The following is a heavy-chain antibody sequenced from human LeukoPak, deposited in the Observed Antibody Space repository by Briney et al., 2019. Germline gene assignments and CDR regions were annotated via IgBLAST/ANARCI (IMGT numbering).Heavy chain of an antibody. J-gene: IGHJ5*02. CDR2: INHSGGST. CDR3: ATAGYGYNWFDP. D-gene: IGHD5-12*01. Sequence: GASVKVSCKASGYTFTSYYMHWVRQAPGQGLEWMGIINHSGGSTSYAQKFQGRVAMTRDTSTSTVYMELSSLRSEDTAVYYCATAGYGYNWFDPWGQGTLVTVSS. V-gene: IGHV1-46*01. CDR1: GYTFTSYY.